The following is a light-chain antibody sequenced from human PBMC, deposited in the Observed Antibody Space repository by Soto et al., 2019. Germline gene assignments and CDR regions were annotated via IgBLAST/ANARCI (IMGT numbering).Light chain of an antibody. J-gene: IGKJ1*01. CDR2: KAS. V-gene: IGKV1-5*03. CDR1: QTISSW. Sequence: DIQMTQSPSTLSGSVGDRVTITCRASQTISSWLAWYQQKPGKAPKLLIYKASTLKSGVPSRFSGSGSGPEFTLTISRLQPDDFATYYCQHYNSYSEAFGQGTKVELK. CDR3: QHYNSYSEA.